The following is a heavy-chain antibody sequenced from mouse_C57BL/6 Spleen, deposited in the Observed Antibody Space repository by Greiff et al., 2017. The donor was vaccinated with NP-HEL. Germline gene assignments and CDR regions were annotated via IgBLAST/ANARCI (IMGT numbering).Heavy chain of an antibody. V-gene: IGHV1-82*01. CDR2: IYPGDGDT. CDR3: ARADYYGSSPAGFAY. Sequence: QQPGPELVKPGASVKISCKASGYAFSSSWMNWVKQRPGKGLEWIGRIYPGDGDTNYNGKFKGKATLTADKSSSTAYMQLSSLTSEDSAVYFCARADYYGSSPAGFAYWGQGTLVTVSA. J-gene: IGHJ3*01. D-gene: IGHD1-1*01. CDR1: GYAFSSSW.